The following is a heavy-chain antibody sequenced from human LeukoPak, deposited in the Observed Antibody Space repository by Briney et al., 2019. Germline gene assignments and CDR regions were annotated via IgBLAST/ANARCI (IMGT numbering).Heavy chain of an antibody. Sequence: PGGALTLSCAASGFTFSSYWMHWLRHAPGKGLVWVSRIKNDGSNTSYADSVKGRFTISRDNAKNTLYLQMNSLRAEDTAVYYCARGLISLDLWGQGTLVTVSS. J-gene: IGHJ4*02. CDR1: GFTFSSYW. V-gene: IGHV3-74*01. CDR3: ARGLISLDL. CDR2: IKNDGSNT. D-gene: IGHD2-15*01.